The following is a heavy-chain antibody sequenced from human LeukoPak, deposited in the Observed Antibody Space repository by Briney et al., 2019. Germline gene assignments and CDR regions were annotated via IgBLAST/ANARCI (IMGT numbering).Heavy chain of an antibody. CDR2: FDPEDGET. CDR1: GYTLTELS. CDR3: ATSPFVRGWAAGTLDYYYGMDV. V-gene: IGHV1-24*01. D-gene: IGHD6-13*01. Sequence: GASVKVSCKVSGYTLTELSMHWVRQAPGKGLEWMGGFDPEDGETIYAQKFQGRVTMTEDTSTDTAYMELSSLRSEDTAVYYCATSPFVRGWAAGTLDYYYGMDVWGQGTTVTVSS. J-gene: IGHJ6*02.